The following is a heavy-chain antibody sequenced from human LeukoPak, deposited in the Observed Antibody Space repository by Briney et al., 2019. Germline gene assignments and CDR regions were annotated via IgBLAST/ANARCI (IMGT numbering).Heavy chain of an antibody. J-gene: IGHJ4*02. CDR1: GFTFSRYG. D-gene: IGHD6-13*01. CDR3: AKGGSSSWDYFDY. Sequence: GGTLRLSCAASGFTFSRYGMNWVRQAPGKGLEWVSAFSASTSTYYADSVKGRFTISRDNSKNTLYLQMNSLRAEDTAVYYCAKGGSSSWDYFDYWGQGTLVTVSS. CDR2: FSASTST. V-gene: IGHV3-23*01.